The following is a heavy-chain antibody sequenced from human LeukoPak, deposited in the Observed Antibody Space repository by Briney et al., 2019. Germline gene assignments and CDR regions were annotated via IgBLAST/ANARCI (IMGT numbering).Heavy chain of an antibody. D-gene: IGHD1-1*01. V-gene: IGHV3-7*01. CDR2: TNEAGGDK. CDR3: AIATTGRGAFGS. J-gene: IGHJ4*02. Sequence: GGFLRLSCAASGFTFSDFWMSWVRQAPGKGLECVASTNEAGGDKYYVDSVKGRFTISRDNSKNSLSLQMNSLTAEDTAIYYCAIATTGRGAFGSWGQGTLVSVSS. CDR1: GFTFSDFW.